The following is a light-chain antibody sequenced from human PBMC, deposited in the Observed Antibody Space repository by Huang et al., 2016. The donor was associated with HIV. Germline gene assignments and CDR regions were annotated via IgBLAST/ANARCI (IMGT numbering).Light chain of an antibody. CDR1: QGISNS. J-gene: IGKJ5*01. Sequence: DIQMTQSPSSLSASVGDRVTITCRASQGISNSLAWYQQKPGKAPKFLLYAASRWESGVPSRCSGSGSGTDYTLTISSLQPEDFATYYCQQYYSTPITFGQGTRLEIK. V-gene: IGKV1-NL1*01. CDR3: QQYYSTPIT. CDR2: AAS.